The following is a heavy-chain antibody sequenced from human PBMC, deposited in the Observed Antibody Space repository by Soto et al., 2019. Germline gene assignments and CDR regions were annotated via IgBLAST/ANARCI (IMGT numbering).Heavy chain of an antibody. CDR2: VSSDGNNK. CDR3: AKDRVIQLLPIWPDP. CDR1: GFSFSNYG. D-gene: IGHD2-2*01. Sequence: GGSLRLSCVASGFSFSNYGMHWVRQAPGKGLEWVAFVSSDGNNKYYAESVKGRFTISRDNAKNTLYLQVDRLTVDDTAVYYCAKDRVIQLLPIWPDPWGQGTLVTVSS. V-gene: IGHV3-30*18. J-gene: IGHJ5*02.